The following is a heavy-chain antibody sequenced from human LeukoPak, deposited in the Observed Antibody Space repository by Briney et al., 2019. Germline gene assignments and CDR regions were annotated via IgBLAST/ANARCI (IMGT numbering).Heavy chain of an antibody. Sequence: GGSLRLSCAASGFTYSSHAMNWVRQAPGKGLEWVSVISGSGGGTYYADSVKGRFTISRDNSKNTLYLHMIRLRAEDTAVYYCAKDRGAAAGPGAFDIWGQGTMVTVSS. CDR2: ISGSGGGT. CDR1: GFTYSSHA. CDR3: AKDRGAAAGPGAFDI. V-gene: IGHV3-23*01. D-gene: IGHD6-13*01. J-gene: IGHJ3*02.